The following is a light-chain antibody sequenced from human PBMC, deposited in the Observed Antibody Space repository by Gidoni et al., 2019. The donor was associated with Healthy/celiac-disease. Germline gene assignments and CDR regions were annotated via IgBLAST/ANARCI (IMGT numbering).Light chain of an antibody. J-gene: IGKJ5*01. V-gene: IGKV1-5*03. Sequence: DIQMTQSPSTLSASVGDRVTITCRASQSISSWLAWYQQKPGKAPKLLIYMASSLESGVPSRFSGSGSGTEFTLTISSLQPDDFATYYCQQYNSYPYPFGQGTRLEIK. CDR3: QQYNSYPYP. CDR1: QSISSW. CDR2: MAS.